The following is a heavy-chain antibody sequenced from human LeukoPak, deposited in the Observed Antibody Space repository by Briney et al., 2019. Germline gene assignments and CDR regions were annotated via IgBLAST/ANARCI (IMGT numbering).Heavy chain of an antibody. Sequence: ASVKVSCKGSGGTSSSYAISWVRQAPGQGLEWMGIINPSGGSTSYAQKFQGRVTMTRDTSTSTAYMELRSLISDDTAVYYCARGDYGDYWGQGTLVTVSS. CDR3: ARGDYGDY. V-gene: IGHV1-46*01. CDR2: INPSGGST. CDR1: GGTSSSYA. J-gene: IGHJ4*02.